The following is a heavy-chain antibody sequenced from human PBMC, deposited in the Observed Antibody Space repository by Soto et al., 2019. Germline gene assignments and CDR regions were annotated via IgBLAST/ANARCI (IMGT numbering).Heavy chain of an antibody. V-gene: IGHV1-8*01. CDR3: ARSFGVVTSYYYYYGMDV. CDR2: MNPNSGNT. CDR1: GYTFTSYD. D-gene: IGHD3-3*01. Sequence: EASVKVSCKASGYTFTSYDINWVRQATGQGLEWMGWMNPNSGNTGYAQKFQGRVTMTRNTSISTAYMELSSLRSEDTAVYYCARSFGVVTSYYYYYGMDVWGQGTTVTVSS. J-gene: IGHJ6*02.